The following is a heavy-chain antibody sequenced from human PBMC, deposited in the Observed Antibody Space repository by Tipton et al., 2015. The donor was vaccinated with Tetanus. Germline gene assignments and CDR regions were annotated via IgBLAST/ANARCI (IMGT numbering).Heavy chain of an antibody. J-gene: IGHJ6*03. V-gene: IGHV1-8*01. CDR2: MNPNSGNT. CDR1: GYTFTSYD. Sequence: QLVQSGAEMKKPGSSVKVSCKASGYTFTSYDINWVRQATGRGLEWMGWMNPNSGNTGYAQKFQGRVTMTRNTSISTAYMELSSLRSEDAAVYYCARPAPRSGSVPPRLLGPGTPGHRLLRATLGMDVWGKGTTVTVSS. D-gene: IGHD3-10*01. CDR3: ARPAPRSGSVPPRLLGPGTPGHRLLRATLGMDV.